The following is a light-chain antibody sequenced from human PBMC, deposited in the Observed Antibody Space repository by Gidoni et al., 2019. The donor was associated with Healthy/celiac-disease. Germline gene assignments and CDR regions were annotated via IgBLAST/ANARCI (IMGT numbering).Light chain of an antibody. CDR2: DAS. CDR3: QQYNSYWT. V-gene: IGKV1-5*01. J-gene: IGKJ1*01. CDR1: QSISSW. Sequence: IQMTQSPSTLSASVGDRVTTTCRASQSISSWLAWYQQKPGKAPKLLIYDASSLESGVPSRFSGSGSGTEFTLTISSLQPDDFATYYCQQYNSYWTFGQGTKVEIK.